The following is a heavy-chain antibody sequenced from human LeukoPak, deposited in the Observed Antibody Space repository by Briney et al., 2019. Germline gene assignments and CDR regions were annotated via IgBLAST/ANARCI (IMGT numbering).Heavy chain of an antibody. CDR1: GFIFSSYS. V-gene: IGHV3-48*01. D-gene: IGHD5-12*01. CDR3: ARGPSGYHNT. CDR2: ISSGSSTI. J-gene: IGHJ4*02. Sequence: GGSLRLPCAASGFIFSSYSMNWVRQAPGKGLEWVSYISSGSSTIYYADSVKGRFTVSRDNSKNTLYLQMNSLRAEDTAVYYCARGPSGYHNTGGQGTLVTVSS.